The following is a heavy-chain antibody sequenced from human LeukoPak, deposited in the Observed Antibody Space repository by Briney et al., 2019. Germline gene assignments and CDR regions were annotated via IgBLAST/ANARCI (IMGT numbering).Heavy chain of an antibody. CDR1: GGSFSGYY. D-gene: IGHD3-22*01. CDR2: INHSGSS. CDR3: ARGGNYYDSSGLFDY. Sequence: ETLSLTCAVYGGSFSGYYWRWLRQPPGKGLEWLGEINHSGSSNYDPSLKSRVTISVDTSKNQFYLKLSSVTAADTAVYYCARGGNYYDSSGLFDYWGQGTVVTVSS. V-gene: IGHV4-34*01. J-gene: IGHJ4*02.